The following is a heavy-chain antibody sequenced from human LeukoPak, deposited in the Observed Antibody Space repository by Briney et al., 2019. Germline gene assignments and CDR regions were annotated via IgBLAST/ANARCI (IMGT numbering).Heavy chain of an antibody. CDR1: GGSISSFY. V-gene: IGHV4-59*01. CDR3: ARTSTYYYASGMPPKVIYFDY. D-gene: IGHD3-10*01. Sequence: SETLSLTCTVSGGSISSFYWSWIRQPPGKGLEWIGYIYYSVSTNYNPSLKSRVTISVDTSKNQFSLKLSSVTAADTAVYYCARTSTYYYASGMPPKVIYFDYWGQGTLVTVSS. J-gene: IGHJ4*02. CDR2: IYYSVST.